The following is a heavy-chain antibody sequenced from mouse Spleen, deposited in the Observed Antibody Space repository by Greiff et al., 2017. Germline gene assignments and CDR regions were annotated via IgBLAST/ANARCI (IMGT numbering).Heavy chain of an antibody. V-gene: IGHV1-5*01. J-gene: IGHJ3*01. Sequence: VHVKQSGTVLARPGASVKMSCKTSGYTFTSYWMHWVKQRPGQGLEWIGAIYPGNSDTSYNQKFKGKAKLTAVTSASTAYMELSSLTNEDSAVYYCARRWLLAWFAYWGQGTLVTVSA. CDR3: ARRWLLAWFAY. D-gene: IGHD2-3*01. CDR2: IYPGNSDT. CDR1: GYTFTSYW.